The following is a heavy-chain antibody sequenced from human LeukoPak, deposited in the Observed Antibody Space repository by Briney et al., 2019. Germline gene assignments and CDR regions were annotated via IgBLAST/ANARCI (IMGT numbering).Heavy chain of an antibody. CDR2: VYYTGST. CDR3: ARQLGDGYNLVYWFDP. D-gene: IGHD5-24*01. V-gene: IGHV4-39*01. Sequence: KPSETLSLTCTVSGGSISSTSYYWGWIRQSPGKGLEWIGGVYYTGSTQDNPSLKGRVTISEDTSKNQFSLKLTSVTAEDTAVYYCARQLGDGYNLVYWFDPWGQGTLVTVSS. J-gene: IGHJ5*02. CDR1: GGSISSTSYY.